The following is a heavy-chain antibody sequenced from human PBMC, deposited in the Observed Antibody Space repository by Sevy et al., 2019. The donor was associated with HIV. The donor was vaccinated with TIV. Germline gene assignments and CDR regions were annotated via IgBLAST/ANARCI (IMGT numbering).Heavy chain of an antibody. CDR1: GFTSSSYS. J-gene: IGHJ4*02. Sequence: GGSLRLSCAASGFTSSSYSMNWVRQAPGKGLEWVSSISSSSSYIYYADSVKGRFTISRDNAKNSLYLQMNSLRAEDTAVYYCARVDTAMVTSWGQGTLVTVSS. D-gene: IGHD5-18*01. CDR3: ARVDTAMVTS. V-gene: IGHV3-21*01. CDR2: ISSSSSYI.